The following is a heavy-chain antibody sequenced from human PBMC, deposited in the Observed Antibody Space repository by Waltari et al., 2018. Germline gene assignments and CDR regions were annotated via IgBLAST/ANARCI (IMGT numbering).Heavy chain of an antibody. D-gene: IGHD7-27*01. J-gene: IGHJ4*02. CDR2: IRSRFKGDAT. CDR1: GFIISDYA. V-gene: IGHV3-73*01. Sequence: EVQLVESGGALVQPGGSLNLSCAASGFIISDYAIHWVRQASGKGPEWVGRIRSRFKGDATAYGESVQGRFTISRDDSKNTVYLEMNSLKTDDTAVYYCIRPFEMGIDWGQGTLVTVSS. CDR3: IRPFEMGID.